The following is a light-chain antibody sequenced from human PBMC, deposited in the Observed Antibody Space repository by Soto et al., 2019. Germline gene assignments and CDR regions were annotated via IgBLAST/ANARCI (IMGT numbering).Light chain of an antibody. CDR3: QQSYNVPRT. V-gene: IGKV1-39*01. Sequence: DIQMTQSPSSLSASVGDRVTITCRASQSISNFLYWYQQKPGIAPQLLVYAAISLTSGVPSRFSGSGSETDFSLTNSSLQPDDFATYYCQQSYNVPRTFGQGTNVEIK. CDR1: QSISNF. CDR2: AAI. J-gene: IGKJ2*01.